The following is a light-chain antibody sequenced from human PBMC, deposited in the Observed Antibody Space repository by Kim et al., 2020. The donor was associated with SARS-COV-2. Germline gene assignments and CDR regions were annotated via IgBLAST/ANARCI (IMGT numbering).Light chain of an antibody. J-gene: IGLJ1*01. CDR1: SSDVGSYNL. Sequence: PGQSITISCTGTSSDVGSYNLVSWYRQHPGKAPKLMIYEVSKRPSGVSNRFSASKSGNTASLTISGLQAEDEADYYCCSYAGRSYVFGTGTRSPS. CDR2: EVS. V-gene: IGLV2-23*02. CDR3: CSYAGRSYV.